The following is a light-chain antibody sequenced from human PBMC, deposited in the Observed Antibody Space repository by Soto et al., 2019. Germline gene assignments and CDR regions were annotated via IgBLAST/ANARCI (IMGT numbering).Light chain of an antibody. V-gene: IGLV1-40*01. Sequence: QSVLTQPPSVSGPPGERVTISCTGTSSDIGAGYRVRWYQQVPGTAPKLLIYDNTNRPSGVSVRFSGSKSGTSASLAISGLQAEDEADYYCQSFDKYLSAVVFGGGTKLTVL. CDR2: DNT. J-gene: IGLJ2*01. CDR3: QSFDKYLSAVV. CDR1: SSDIGAGYR.